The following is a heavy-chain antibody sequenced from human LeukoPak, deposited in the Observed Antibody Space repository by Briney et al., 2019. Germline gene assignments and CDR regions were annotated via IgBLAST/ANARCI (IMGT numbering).Heavy chain of an antibody. CDR1: GFIFSNYW. V-gene: IGHV3-7*01. Sequence: GGSLRLSCTASGFIFSNYWMTWVRQAPGKGLEWVAQINQDGSKEYYIDSVIARFSTSRDNARNSLSLQMNSRRAKDTAVYYCVRDGGVSGYDLLDYWGQGTLVTVSS. CDR2: INQDGSKE. D-gene: IGHD5-12*01. J-gene: IGHJ4*02. CDR3: VRDGGVSGYDLLDY.